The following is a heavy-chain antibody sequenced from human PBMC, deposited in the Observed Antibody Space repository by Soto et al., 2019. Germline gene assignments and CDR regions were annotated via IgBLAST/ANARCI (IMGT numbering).Heavy chain of an antibody. Sequence: ASVKVSCKASGYTFTSYYMHWVRQAPGQGLEWMRIISANNGNTNYAQKFQGRVTMTIDTSTSTAYMELRSLRSDDTAVYYCARDPGPDAFDIWGQGTMVTVSS. CDR2: ISANNGNT. J-gene: IGHJ3*02. D-gene: IGHD7-27*01. V-gene: IGHV1-18*04. CDR3: ARDPGPDAFDI. CDR1: GYTFTSYY.